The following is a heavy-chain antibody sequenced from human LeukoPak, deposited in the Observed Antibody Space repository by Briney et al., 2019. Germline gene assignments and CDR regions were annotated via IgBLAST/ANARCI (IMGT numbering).Heavy chain of an antibody. CDR2: ISSSSSNI. J-gene: IGHJ4*02. V-gene: IGHV3-21*04. Sequence: GGSLRLSCAASGFTFSSYSMNWVRQAPGKGLEWVSSISSSSSNIYYADSVKGRFTISRDNAKNSLYLQMNSLRAEDTAVYYCANGEEWFGELRFDYWGQGTLVTVSS. CDR3: ANGEEWFGELRFDY. CDR1: GFTFSSYS. D-gene: IGHD3-10*01.